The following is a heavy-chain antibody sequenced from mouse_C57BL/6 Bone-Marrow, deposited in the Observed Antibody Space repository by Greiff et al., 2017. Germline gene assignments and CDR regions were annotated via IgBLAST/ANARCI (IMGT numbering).Heavy chain of an antibody. J-gene: IGHJ3*01. Sequence: EVQLQQSGAELVRPGASVKLSCTASGFNIKDDYMHWVKQRPEQGLEWIGWIDPENGDTEYASKFQGTATIPADTSSNTAYLQLSSLTSEDTAVDYCTKIPYYYGSRDPFAYWGQGTLVTVSA. V-gene: IGHV14-4*01. CDR3: TKIPYYYGSRDPFAY. CDR2: IDPENGDT. CDR1: GFNIKDDY. D-gene: IGHD1-1*01.